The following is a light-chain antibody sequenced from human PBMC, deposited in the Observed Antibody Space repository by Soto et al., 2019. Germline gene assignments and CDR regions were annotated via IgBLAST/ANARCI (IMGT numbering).Light chain of an antibody. J-gene: IGKJ1*01. CDR3: QQYGGSRWT. Sequence: EIVLTQSPGTLSLSPGERATLSCRASQSVSSTYLAWYQQKPGQAPWLLIYGASNRATGIPDRFSGSGSGTDFTLTISRLEPEDFAVYYCQQYGGSRWTFGQGTKVDIK. V-gene: IGKV3-20*01. CDR2: GAS. CDR1: QSVSSTY.